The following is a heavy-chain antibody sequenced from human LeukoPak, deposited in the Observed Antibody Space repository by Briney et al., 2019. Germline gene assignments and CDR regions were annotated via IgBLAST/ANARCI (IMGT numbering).Heavy chain of an antibody. V-gene: IGHV1-2*02. CDR3: AGEYCSSTSCRVDY. CDR1: GYTFTGYY. CDR2: INPNSGGT. J-gene: IGHJ4*02. D-gene: IGHD2-2*01. Sequence: ASVKVSCKASGYTFTGYYMHWVRQAPGQGLEWMGWINPNSGGTNYAQKFQGRVTMTRDTSISTAYMELSRPRSDDTAVYYCAGEYCSSTSCRVDYWGQGTLVTVSS.